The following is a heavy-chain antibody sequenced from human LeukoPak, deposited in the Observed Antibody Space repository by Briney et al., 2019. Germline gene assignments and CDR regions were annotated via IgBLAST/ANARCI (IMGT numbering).Heavy chain of an antibody. Sequence: SETLSLTCTVSGGSISSSSYYWGWIRQPPGKGLEWIGSIYYSGSTYYNPSLKSRVTISVDTSKNQFSLKLSSVTAADTAVYYCARDTPYYYDSSGTQPQPNFDYWGQGTLVTVSS. CDR1: GGSISSSSYY. D-gene: IGHD3-22*01. CDR3: ARDTPYYYDSSGTQPQPNFDY. J-gene: IGHJ4*02. V-gene: IGHV4-39*07. CDR2: IYYSGST.